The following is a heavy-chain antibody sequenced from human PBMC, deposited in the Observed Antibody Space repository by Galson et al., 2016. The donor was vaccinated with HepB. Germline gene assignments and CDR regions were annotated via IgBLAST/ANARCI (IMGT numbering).Heavy chain of an antibody. CDR1: GSSSTTYW. Sequence: QSGAEVKKPGESLRISCTGSGSSSTTYWIGWVRQMPGKGLEWVGLIYPGDSDAKYSPSFEGQVTMSADMSTNTAYLQWSSLKASDAAIYYCAGVVTMTGTPFDAWGQGTLVTVSS. V-gene: IGHV5-51*01. CDR2: IYPGDSDA. J-gene: IGHJ4*02. D-gene: IGHD3-9*01. CDR3: AGVVTMTGTPFDA.